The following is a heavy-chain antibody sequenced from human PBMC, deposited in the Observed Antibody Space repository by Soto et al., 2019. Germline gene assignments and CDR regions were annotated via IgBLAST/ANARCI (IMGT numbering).Heavy chain of an antibody. V-gene: IGHV3-74*01. CDR1: GFTFSSYW. CDR3: ARGMAGVDAFDI. J-gene: IGHJ3*02. CDR2: INSDGSST. D-gene: IGHD2-8*01. Sequence: GESLKISCAASGFTFSSYWMHWVRQAPGKGLVWVSRINSDGSSTSYADSVKGRFTISRDNAKNTLYLQMNSLRAEDTAVYYCARGMAGVDAFDIWGQGTMVTVSS.